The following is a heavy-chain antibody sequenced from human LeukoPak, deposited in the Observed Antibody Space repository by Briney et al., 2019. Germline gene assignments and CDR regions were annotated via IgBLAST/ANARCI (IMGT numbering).Heavy chain of an antibody. D-gene: IGHD2-2*01. Sequence: ASVKVSCKASGYTFTGYYMHWVRQAPGQGLEWMGWINPNSGGTNNAQKFQGRVTMTRDTSISTAYMELSRLRSDDTAVYYCASEYCSSTSCYGYWGQGTLVTVSS. CDR1: GYTFTGYY. CDR2: INPNSGGT. J-gene: IGHJ4*02. V-gene: IGHV1-2*02. CDR3: ASEYCSSTSCYGY.